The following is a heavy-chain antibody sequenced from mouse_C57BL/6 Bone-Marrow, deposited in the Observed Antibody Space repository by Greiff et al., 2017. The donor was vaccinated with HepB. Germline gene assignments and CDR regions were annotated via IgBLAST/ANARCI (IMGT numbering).Heavy chain of an antibody. CDR3: ARIDYYGSSYSY. CDR2: IYPGGGYP. D-gene: IGHD1-1*01. J-gene: IGHJ2*01. CDR1: GSTFTHSW. Sequence: VKLQESGAELVRPGTSVKMSCKASGSTFTHSWIGWAKQRPGHGLEWIGDIYPGGGYPNYNEKFKGKATLTADKSSSTAYMQFSSLTSEDSAIYYCARIDYYGSSYSYWGQGTTLTVSS. V-gene: IGHV1-63*01.